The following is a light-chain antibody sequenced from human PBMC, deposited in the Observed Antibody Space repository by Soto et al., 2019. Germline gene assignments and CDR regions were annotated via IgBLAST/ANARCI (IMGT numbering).Light chain of an antibody. CDR3: QQRNNSPVT. CDR1: QSVSSY. V-gene: IGKV3-11*01. Sequence: EIVLTQSPATLSLSPGERATLSCRASQSVSSYLHWYQQKRGQAPRLLVYDASSRTTGIPARFSGSGSGTDFTLTISSLEPEVFAVYYGQQRNNSPVTFGKGTRLEIK. CDR2: DAS. J-gene: IGKJ5*01.